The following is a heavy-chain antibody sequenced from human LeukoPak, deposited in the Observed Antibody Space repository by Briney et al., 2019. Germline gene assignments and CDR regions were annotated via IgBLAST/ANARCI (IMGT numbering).Heavy chain of an antibody. J-gene: IGHJ4*02. CDR2: IYHSGST. CDR1: GGSISSGGYS. D-gene: IGHD2-2*01. V-gene: IGHV4-30-2*01. CDR3: ARESDCSSTSSYFDY. Sequence: SETLSLTCAVSGGSISSGGYSWSWIRQPPGKGLEWIGYIYHSGSTYYNPSLKSRVTISVDRSKNQFSLKLSSVTAADTAVYYCARESDCSSTSSYFDYWGQGTLVTVSS.